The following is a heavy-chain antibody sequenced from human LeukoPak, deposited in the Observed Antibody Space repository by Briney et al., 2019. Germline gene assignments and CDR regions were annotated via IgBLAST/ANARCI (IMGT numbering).Heavy chain of an antibody. CDR2: IRSKPQSYAT. D-gene: IGHD3-16*01. CDR1: GLAYSDSA. V-gene: IGHV3-73*01. CDR3: ARVGPYTVVDY. Sequence: RGSLRLSCAASGLAYSDSAIHWVRQASGKGLEWVGRIRSKPQSYATAYDESLKGRFTISRDDSKNTAYLQMSSLKIEDTAVYYCARVGPYTVVDYWGQGSKVTVCS. J-gene: IGHJ4*02.